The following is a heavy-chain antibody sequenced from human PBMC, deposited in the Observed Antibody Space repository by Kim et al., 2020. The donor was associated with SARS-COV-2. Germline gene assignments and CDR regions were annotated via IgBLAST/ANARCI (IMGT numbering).Heavy chain of an antibody. CDR1: GYTFTSYA. Sequence: ASVKVSCKASGYTFTSYAMNWVRQAPGQGLEWMGWINTNTGNPTYAQGFTGRFVFSLDTSVSTAYLQISSLKAEDTAVYYCARVGYSSGWYARDYWGQGTLVTVSS. CDR3: ARVGYSSGWYARDY. V-gene: IGHV7-4-1*02. CDR2: INTNTGNP. J-gene: IGHJ4*02. D-gene: IGHD6-19*01.